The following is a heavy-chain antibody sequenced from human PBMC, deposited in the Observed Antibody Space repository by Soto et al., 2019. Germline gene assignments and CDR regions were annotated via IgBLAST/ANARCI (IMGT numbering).Heavy chain of an antibody. CDR2: IYSDGTT. D-gene: IGHD2-2*01. CDR1: CGSISGYY. V-gene: IGHV4-4*07. J-gene: IGHJ6*02. Sequence: SETLSLTCTVSCGSISGYYWNWVRQPSWKGLEWVGSIYSDGTTNYSPSLKSRVTMSLDTSKDQFSLHLNSVTAADTAVYYCSRVGCSNSKCYTRGMDVWGPVTTVTVS. CDR3: SRVGCSNSKCYTRGMDV.